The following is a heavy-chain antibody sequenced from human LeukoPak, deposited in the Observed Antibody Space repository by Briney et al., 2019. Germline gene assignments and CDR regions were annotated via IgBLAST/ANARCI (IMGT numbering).Heavy chain of an antibody. CDR2: VRTTAEGETT. CDR1: GFNFNDAW. J-gene: IGHJ4*02. V-gene: IGHV3-15*01. D-gene: IGHD4-11*01. CDR3: TAGLGKTDDDS. Sequence: GSLRLSCEGSGFNFNDAWMSWIRQAPGEGLEWVGRVRTTAEGETTDYGAPVRGRFIISRDDSKSMVYLQMNRLETEDTAIYYCTAGLGKTDDDSWGQGTLVTVSS.